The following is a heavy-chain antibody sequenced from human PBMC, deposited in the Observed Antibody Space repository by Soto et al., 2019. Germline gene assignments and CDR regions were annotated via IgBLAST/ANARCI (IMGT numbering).Heavy chain of an antibody. CDR3: AKDYDSSGHCDY. V-gene: IGHV3-30*18. CDR2: ISYDGSNK. Sequence: QVQLVESGGGVVQPGRSLRLSCAASGFTFSSYGMHWVRQAPGKGLEWVAVISYDGSNKYYADSVKGRFTISRDNSKNPLYLQMNSLRAEDTAVYYCAKDYDSSGHCDYWGQGTLVTVSS. J-gene: IGHJ4*02. CDR1: GFTFSSYG. D-gene: IGHD3-22*01.